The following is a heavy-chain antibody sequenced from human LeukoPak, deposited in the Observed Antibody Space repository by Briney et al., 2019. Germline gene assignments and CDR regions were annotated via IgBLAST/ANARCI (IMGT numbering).Heavy chain of an antibody. J-gene: IGHJ4*02. Sequence: GGSLRLSCAVSGLTVSSSHMSWVRQAPGKGLEWVSVIYSGGGTYYAASVKGRFTISRDNSNNTVSLQMNSLRAEDPAVYYCARVDHYYDSSGYYGAFDYWGQGTLVTVSS. CDR3: ARVDHYYDSSGYYGAFDY. V-gene: IGHV3-66*01. CDR1: GLTVSSSH. D-gene: IGHD3-22*01. CDR2: IYSGGGT.